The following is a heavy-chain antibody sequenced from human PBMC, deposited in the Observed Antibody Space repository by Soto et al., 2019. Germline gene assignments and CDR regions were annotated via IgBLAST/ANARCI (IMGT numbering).Heavy chain of an antibody. J-gene: IGHJ6*02. Sequence: GGSLRLSCAASGFTFSSYAMHWVRQAPGKGLEWVAVISYDGSNKYYADSVKGRFTISRDNSKNTLYLQMNSLRAEDTAVYYWASGPAFKNWNSRGGMDVWGQGTTVTVSS. CDR3: ASGPAFKNWNSRGGMDV. CDR2: ISYDGSNK. V-gene: IGHV3-30-3*01. CDR1: GFTFSSYA. D-gene: IGHD1-7*01.